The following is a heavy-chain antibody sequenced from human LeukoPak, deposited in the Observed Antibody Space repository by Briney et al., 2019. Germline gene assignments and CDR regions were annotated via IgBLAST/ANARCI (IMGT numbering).Heavy chain of an antibody. D-gene: IGHD3-22*01. J-gene: IGHJ4*02. V-gene: IGHV1-69*13. CDR2: IIPIFGTA. CDR1: GGTFSSYA. CDR3: ARDGDYYDSSGYPGD. Sequence: SVKVSCKASGGTFSSYAISWVRQAPGQGLEWMGGIIPIFGTANYAQKFLGRVTITADESTSTAYMELSSLRSEDTAVYYCARDGDYYDSSGYPGDWGQGTLVTVSS.